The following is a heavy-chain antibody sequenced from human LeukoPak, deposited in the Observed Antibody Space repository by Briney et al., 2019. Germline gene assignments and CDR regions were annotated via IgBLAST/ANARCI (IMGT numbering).Heavy chain of an antibody. CDR2: ISYDGSNK. CDR1: GFTFSSYG. V-gene: IGHV3-30*18. CDR3: AKEYCSGGSCYPDAFDI. D-gene: IGHD2-15*01. J-gene: IGHJ3*02. Sequence: GGSLRLSCAASGFTFSSYGMHWVRQAPGKGLEWVAVISYDGSNKYYADSVKGRFTISRDNSKNTLYLQMNSLRAEDTAVYYCAKEYCSGGSCYPDAFDIWGQGTMVTVSS.